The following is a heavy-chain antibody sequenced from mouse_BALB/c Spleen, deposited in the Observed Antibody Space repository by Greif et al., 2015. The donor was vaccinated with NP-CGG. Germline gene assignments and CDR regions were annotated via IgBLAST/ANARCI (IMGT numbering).Heavy chain of an antibody. Sequence: VQLQESGLGLVAPSQSLSITCTVPGFSLTSYGVHWVRQPPGKGLEWLVVIWSDGSTTYNSALKSRLSISKDNSKSQVFLKMNSLQTDDTAMYYCARNWKNYWYFDVWGAGTTVTVSS. V-gene: IGHV2-6*02. J-gene: IGHJ1*01. CDR1: GFSLTSYG. CDR2: IWSDGST. CDR3: ARNWKNYWYFDV.